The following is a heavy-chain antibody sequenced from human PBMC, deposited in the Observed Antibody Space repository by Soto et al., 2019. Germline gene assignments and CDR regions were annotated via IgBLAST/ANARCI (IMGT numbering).Heavy chain of an antibody. V-gene: IGHV4-4*07. J-gene: IGHJ4*02. CDR3: VYAFDY. D-gene: IGHD3-22*01. CDR2: IHATEST. CDR1: GGSMSGYY. Sequence: LFLTCTVPGGSMSGYYGSWIRQPAGKGMEWIGRIHATESTNYNPSLKSIAYLQMNSLKASDTAMYYCARYDSSGRYQIVYAFDYWGQGTQVTVSS.